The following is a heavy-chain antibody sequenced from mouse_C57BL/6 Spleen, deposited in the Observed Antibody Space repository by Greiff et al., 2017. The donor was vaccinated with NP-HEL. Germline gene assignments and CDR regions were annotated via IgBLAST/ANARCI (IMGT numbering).Heavy chain of an antibody. CDR1: GYAFSSSW. Sequence: VQLQQSGPELVKPGASVKISCKASGYAFSSSWMNWVKQRPGKGLEWIGRIYPGDGDTNYNGKFKGKATLTADKSPSTAYMQLSSLTSEDSAVYFCARGVTPYWYFDVWGTGTTVTVSS. CDR3: ARGVTPYWYFDV. CDR2: IYPGDGDT. D-gene: IGHD2-2*01. V-gene: IGHV1-82*01. J-gene: IGHJ1*03.